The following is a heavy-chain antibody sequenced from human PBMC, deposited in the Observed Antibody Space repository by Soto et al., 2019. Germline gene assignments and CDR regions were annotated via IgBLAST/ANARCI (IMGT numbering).Heavy chain of an antibody. J-gene: IGHJ6*02. CDR3: ARLNGYCISTNCHGYYGMDV. V-gene: IGHV4-39*01. D-gene: IGHD2-2*03. Sequence: QLQVQESGPGLVKPSETLSLTCTVSGGSVSSSSYSWGWIRQSPGKGLEWIGTIYSSENTYYNPSLLSRVSISVDTSKNASSLRLGYVTAADTAVYYCARLNGYCISTNCHGYYGMDVWGQGTTVTVSS. CDR1: GGSVSSSSYS. CDR2: IYSSENT.